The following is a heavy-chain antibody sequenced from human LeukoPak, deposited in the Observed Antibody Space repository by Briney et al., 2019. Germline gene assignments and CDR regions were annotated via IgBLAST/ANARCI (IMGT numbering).Heavy chain of an antibody. Sequence: SETLSLTCTVSGYSISSGYYRGWIRQPPGKGLEWIGSIYHSGSTYYNPSLKSRVTISVDTSKNQFSLKLSSVTAADTAVYYCAREGYYYDSSGLNWFDPWGPRTLVTVSS. J-gene: IGHJ5*02. V-gene: IGHV4-38-2*02. CDR3: AREGYYYDSSGLNWFDP. D-gene: IGHD3-22*01. CDR2: IYHSGST. CDR1: GYSISSGYY.